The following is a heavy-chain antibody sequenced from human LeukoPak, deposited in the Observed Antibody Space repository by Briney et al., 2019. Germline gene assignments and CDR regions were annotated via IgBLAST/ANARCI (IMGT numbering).Heavy chain of an antibody. CDR3: AKDHMTSNDY. Sequence: GGSLRLSCAASGFTFSSYAMSWVRQAPGKGLEWVSAISGSATSTYYADSVKGRFTISRDNSRNTIYLQMHGLRAEDTAIYYCAKDHMTSNDYWGQGTLITVSS. CDR1: GFTFSSYA. V-gene: IGHV3-23*01. J-gene: IGHJ4*02. CDR2: ISGSATST. D-gene: IGHD4-11*01.